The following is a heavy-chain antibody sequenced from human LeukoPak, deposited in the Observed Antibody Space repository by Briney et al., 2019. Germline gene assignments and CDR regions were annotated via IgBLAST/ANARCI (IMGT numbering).Heavy chain of an antibody. J-gene: IGHJ4*02. CDR3: ARHVRTTEIFGVVDY. V-gene: IGHV4-4*02. CDR1: GGSIKSNNW. CDR2: IYHSGST. D-gene: IGHD3-3*01. Sequence: SETLSLSCAVSGGSIKSNNWWSWVRQPPGKGLEWIGEIYHSGSTNYNPSLESRVTISVDTSKNQFSLRLTSVTAADTAVYYCARHVRTTEIFGVVDYWGQGTLVTVSS.